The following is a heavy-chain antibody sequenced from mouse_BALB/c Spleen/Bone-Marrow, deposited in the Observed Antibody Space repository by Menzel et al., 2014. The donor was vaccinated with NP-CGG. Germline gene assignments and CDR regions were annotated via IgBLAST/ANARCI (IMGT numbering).Heavy chain of an antibody. V-gene: IGHV5-6*01. Sequence: EVHLEESGGDLVKPGGSLKLSCAASGFTFSSYGMSWVRQTPDKRLEWVATISSGGSYTYYPDSVKGRFTISRDNAKNTLYLQMSSLKSEDTAMYYCARPYDFGAWFAYWGQGTLVTVSA. CDR3: ARPYDFGAWFAY. CDR2: ISSGGSYT. D-gene: IGHD2-4*01. J-gene: IGHJ3*01. CDR1: GFTFSSYG.